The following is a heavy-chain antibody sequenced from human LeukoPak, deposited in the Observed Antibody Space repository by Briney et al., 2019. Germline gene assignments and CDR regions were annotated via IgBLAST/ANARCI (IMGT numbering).Heavy chain of an antibody. V-gene: IGHV3-66*01. Sequence: GGSLRLSCAASGFTVSSNYMSWVRQAPGKGLEWVSVIYSGGSTYYADSVKGRFTISRDNSKNTLYLQMNSLRAEDTAVYYCAKDSSSGSSYYFHGMDVWGQGTTVIVSS. D-gene: IGHD3-10*01. CDR1: GFTVSSNY. CDR3: AKDSSSGSSYYFHGMDV. J-gene: IGHJ6*02. CDR2: IYSGGST.